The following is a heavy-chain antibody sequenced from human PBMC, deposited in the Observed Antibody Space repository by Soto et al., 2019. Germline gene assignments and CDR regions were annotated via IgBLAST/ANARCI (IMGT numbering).Heavy chain of an antibody. J-gene: IGHJ4*02. CDR3: ARRAGWSSGPFDY. Sequence: EVQLLESGGGLVQPGGSLRLSCAASGFTFSSYAMNWVRQAPGKGLEWVSGISVGGGNTYYADSVKGRYTISSDNSQNPLYLQTTSLRAEDTAVYFCARRAGWSSGPFDYWGQGTLVTVSS. D-gene: IGHD6-19*01. V-gene: IGHV3-23*01. CDR1: GFTFSSYA. CDR2: ISVGGGNT.